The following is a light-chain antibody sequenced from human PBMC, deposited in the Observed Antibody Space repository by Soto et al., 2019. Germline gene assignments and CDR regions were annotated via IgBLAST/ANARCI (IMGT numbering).Light chain of an antibody. V-gene: IGLV1-40*01. CDR3: QSYDSSLSGWVV. J-gene: IGLJ2*01. CDR2: GNS. Sequence: VVTQPPSVSGAPGQRVTISCTGSSSNIGAGYDVHWYQQLPGTAPKLLIYGNSNRPSGVPDRFSGSKSGTSASLAITGLQAEDEADYYCQSYDSSLSGWVVFGGGTQLTVL. CDR1: SSNIGAGYD.